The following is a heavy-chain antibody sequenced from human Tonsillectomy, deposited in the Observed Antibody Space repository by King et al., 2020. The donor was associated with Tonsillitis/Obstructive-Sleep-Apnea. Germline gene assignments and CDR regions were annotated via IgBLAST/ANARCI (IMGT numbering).Heavy chain of an antibody. CDR2: MFHSGSS. J-gene: IGHJ5*02. CDR3: ARGRSWYYNWFDP. D-gene: IGHD6-13*01. Sequence: MQLQESGPGLVKPSETLSLTCTVSGGSISSSSHCWGWIRQPPGKGLEWIWSMFHSGSSYYNPSLKSRVSISVDTSNNQFSLNLTSMTAADTAVYYCARGRSWYYNWFDPWGQGTLVTVSS. V-gene: IGHV4-39*01. CDR1: GGSISSSSHC.